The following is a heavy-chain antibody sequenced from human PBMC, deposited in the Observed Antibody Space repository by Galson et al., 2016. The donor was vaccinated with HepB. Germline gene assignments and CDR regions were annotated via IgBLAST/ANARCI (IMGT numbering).Heavy chain of an antibody. CDR3: VRDSWGKYYDTNGRLY. Sequence: SLRLSCAASGFTFTSYTMHWVRQAPVTGLEWVAVVSFDGFNKYYTDSVKGRFTISRDNSNNTLHLQLDSLRTEDTAVYYCVRDSWGKYYDTNGRLYWGRGTLVTVSS. J-gene: IGHJ4*02. V-gene: IGHV3-30-3*01. D-gene: IGHD2-8*01. CDR1: GFTFTSYT. CDR2: VSFDGFNK.